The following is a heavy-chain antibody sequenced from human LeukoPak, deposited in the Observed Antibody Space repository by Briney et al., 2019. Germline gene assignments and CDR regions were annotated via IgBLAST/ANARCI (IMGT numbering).Heavy chain of an antibody. V-gene: IGHV4-39*07. J-gene: IGHJ4*02. CDR1: GGSISSSSYY. Sequence: SETLSLTCTVSGGSISSSSYYWGWIRQPPGKGLEWIGSIYYSGSTYYNPSLKSRVTISVDTSKNQFSLKLSSVTAADTAVYYCAVETTPFDYWGQGTLVTVSS. CDR2: IYYSGST. D-gene: IGHD1-1*01. CDR3: AVETTPFDY.